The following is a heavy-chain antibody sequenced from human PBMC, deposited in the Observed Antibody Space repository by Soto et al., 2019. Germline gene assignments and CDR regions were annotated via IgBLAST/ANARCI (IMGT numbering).Heavy chain of an antibody. J-gene: IGHJ4*02. V-gene: IGHV3-30-3*01. CDR2: ISYDGSNK. CDR1: GFTFSSYA. Sequence: GGSLRLSCAASGFTFSSYAMHWVRQAPGKGLEWVAVISYDGSNKYYADSVKGRFTISRDNSKNTLYLQMNSLRAEDAAVYYCARDRELLDYFDYWGQGTLVTVSS. CDR3: ARDRELLDYFDY. D-gene: IGHD1-26*01.